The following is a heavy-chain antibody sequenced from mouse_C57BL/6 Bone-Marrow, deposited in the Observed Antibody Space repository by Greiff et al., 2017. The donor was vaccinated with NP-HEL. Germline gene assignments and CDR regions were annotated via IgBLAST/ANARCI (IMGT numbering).Heavy chain of an antibody. CDR2: ISYSGST. CDR1: GYSITSDY. Sequence: DVHLVESGPGLAKPSQTLSLTCSVTGYSITSDYWNWIRKFPGNKLEYMGYISYSGSTYYNPSLKSRISITRDTSKNQYYLQLNSVTTDDTATYYCARSPLWLRRNYYAMDYWCQGTSVTVSS. V-gene: IGHV3-8*01. CDR3: ARSPLWLRRNYYAMDY. J-gene: IGHJ4*01. D-gene: IGHD2-2*01.